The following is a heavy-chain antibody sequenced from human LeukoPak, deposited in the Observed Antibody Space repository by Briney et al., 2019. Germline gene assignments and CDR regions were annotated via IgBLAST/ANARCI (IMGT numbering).Heavy chain of an antibody. D-gene: IGHD3-10*01. CDR2: TVGGGSPNT. CDR3: ARDPTMVRGGHAFDI. J-gene: IGHJ3*02. V-gene: IGHV3-23*01. CDR1: GFYFANYA. Sequence: PGGSLRLSCAASGFYFANYAMSWVRQAPGKGLEWVSATVGGGSPNTYHADSVKGRFTISRDNSKNTLYLQMNSLRAEDTAVYYCARDPTMVRGGHAFDIWGQGTMVTVSS.